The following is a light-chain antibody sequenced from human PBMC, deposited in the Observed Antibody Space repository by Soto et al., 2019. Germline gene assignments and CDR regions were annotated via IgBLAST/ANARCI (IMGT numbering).Light chain of an antibody. CDR3: QKYDDAPLS. V-gene: IGKV1-27*01. CDR1: QSISSW. J-gene: IGKJ4*01. CDR2: AAS. Sequence: DIHMTKSHSTLSAAVVEIVTITFRASQSISSWLAWYQQKPGKVPSLLIYAASTLQSGVSSRFSGSRSGTDFTLTISSLQPRDVATYYCQKYDDAPLSFGGGTKVDIK.